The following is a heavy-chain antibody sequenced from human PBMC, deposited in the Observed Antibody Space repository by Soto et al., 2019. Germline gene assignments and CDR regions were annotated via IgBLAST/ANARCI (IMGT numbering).Heavy chain of an antibody. CDR3: ARDLGYCRSGTCYREWFDP. D-gene: IGHD2-15*01. Sequence: QVQLVQSGAEVKKPGASVKVCCKASGYTFTTHGISWVRQAPGQGLEWMGWVSGDNGHTNYAQSLKGRVTMTTDTSTNTAYMELRSLRSDDTAVYYCARDLGYCRSGTCYREWFDPWGQGTLVTVSS. CDR1: GYTFTTHG. V-gene: IGHV1-18*01. CDR2: VSGDNGHT. J-gene: IGHJ5*02.